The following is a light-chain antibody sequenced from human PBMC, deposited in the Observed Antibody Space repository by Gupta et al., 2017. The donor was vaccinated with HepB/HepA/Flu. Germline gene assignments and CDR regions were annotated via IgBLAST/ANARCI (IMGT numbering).Light chain of an antibody. Sequence: EIVLTQSPGTLSLSPGDRATLSCTASPSVTNNSVAWYHQRPGLAPRLLIYGASSRATGISDRFSGSGSGTDFTLTISRLEPEDFVMYYCHHYGFGRDTCGQ. CDR2: GAS. CDR3: HHYGFGRDT. J-gene: IGKJ2*01. CDR1: PSVTNNS. V-gene: IGKV3-20*01.